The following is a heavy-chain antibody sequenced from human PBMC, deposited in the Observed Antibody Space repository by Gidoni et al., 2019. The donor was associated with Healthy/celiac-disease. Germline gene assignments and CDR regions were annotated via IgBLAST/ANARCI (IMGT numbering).Heavy chain of an antibody. CDR1: GGSISSGSYY. CDR3: ASSSGWYYHY. D-gene: IGHD6-19*01. Sequence: QVQLQESGPGLVKPSQTLSLTCTVSGGSISSGSYYWSWIRQPAGKGLEWNGRIYTSGRTNYNPSLKSRVTISVDTSKNQFSLKLSSVTAADTAVYYCASSSGWYYHYWGQGTLVTVSS. CDR2: IYTSGRT. V-gene: IGHV4-61*02. J-gene: IGHJ4*02.